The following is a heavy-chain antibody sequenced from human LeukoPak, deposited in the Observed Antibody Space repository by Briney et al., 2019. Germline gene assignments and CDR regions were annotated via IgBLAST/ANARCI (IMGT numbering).Heavy chain of an antibody. CDR2: INPSGGST. CDR1: GYTFTGYY. V-gene: IGHV1-46*01. CDR3: ARDRGRSHYMDV. Sequence: ASVTVSCKASGYTFTGYYMHWVRQAPGQGLEWMGIINPSGGSTSYAQKFQGRVTMTRDMSTSTVYMELSSLRSEDTAVYYCARDRGRSHYMDVWGRGTTVTVSS. D-gene: IGHD3-10*01. J-gene: IGHJ6*03.